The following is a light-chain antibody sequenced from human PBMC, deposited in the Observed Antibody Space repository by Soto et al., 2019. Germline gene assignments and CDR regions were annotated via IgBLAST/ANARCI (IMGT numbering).Light chain of an antibody. J-gene: IGKJ1*01. CDR1: QSVNSN. CDR2: GAS. CDR3: QQYNNWPRT. V-gene: IGKV3-15*01. Sequence: ERVMTQSPATLSVSPGERATLSCRASQSVNSNLAWYQQKPGQAPRLLIYGASTRATGIPARFSGSGSWTEFTLTISSLQSEDFAVYYGQQYNNWPRTFGQGTKVEIK.